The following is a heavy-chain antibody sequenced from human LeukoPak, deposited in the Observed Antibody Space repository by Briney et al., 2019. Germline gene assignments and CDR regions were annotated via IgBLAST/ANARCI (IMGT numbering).Heavy chain of an antibody. CDR1: GGSLSDHY. CDR2: INPRGST. J-gene: IGHJ5*02. V-gene: IGHV4-34*01. Sequence: SETLSLTCAVYGGSLSDHYWSWFRQPPGKGLEWIGEINPRGSTIYNPSLKSRVTISVDTSKNQFSLNLSSVTAADTAVYYCAREPGYCSGGSCYGGWFDPWGQGTLVTVSS. D-gene: IGHD2-15*01. CDR3: AREPGYCSGGSCYGGWFDP.